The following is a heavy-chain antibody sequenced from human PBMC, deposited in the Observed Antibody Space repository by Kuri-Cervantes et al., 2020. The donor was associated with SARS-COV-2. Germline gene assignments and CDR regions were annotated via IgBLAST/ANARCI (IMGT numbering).Heavy chain of an antibody. D-gene: IGHD5-18*01. J-gene: IGHJ4*02. CDR2: ISYDGSNK. Sequence: GESLKISCAASGFTFSSYAMHWVRQAPGKGLEWVAVISYDGSNKYYADSVKGRFTISRDNSKNTLYPQMNSLRAEDTAVYYCVIVDTAMVGFGDYWGQGTLVTVSS. CDR1: GFTFSSYA. V-gene: IGHV3-30-3*01. CDR3: VIVDTAMVGFGDY.